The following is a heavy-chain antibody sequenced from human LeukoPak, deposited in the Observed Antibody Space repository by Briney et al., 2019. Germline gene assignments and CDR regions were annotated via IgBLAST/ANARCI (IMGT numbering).Heavy chain of an antibody. V-gene: IGHV3-23*01. CDR2: ISDSGGTT. D-gene: IGHD1-20*01. CDR3: AKDPYNWNDWGY. Sequence: GGSLRLSCVASGFTFRTYAMSWVRQAPGKGLEWVSGISDSGGTTYYVDSVKGRFTISRDNSKNTLYLQINSLRAEDTAVYYCAKDPYNWNDWGYWGQGTLVTISS. CDR1: GFTFRTYA. J-gene: IGHJ4*02.